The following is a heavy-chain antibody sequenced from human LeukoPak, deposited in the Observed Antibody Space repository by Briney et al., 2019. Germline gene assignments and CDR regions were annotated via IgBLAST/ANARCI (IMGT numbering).Heavy chain of an antibody. CDR1: GFNFNYYA. Sequence: PGGSLRLSCAASGFNFNYYAMSWVRQAPGEGLEWVSGISDNEGRAYYTDSVKGRFTISRDRTKNTVYLQMHNLRADDTAVYFCARHDSFIPYWGQGTLVTVSS. V-gene: IGHV3-23*01. CDR3: ARHDSFIPY. D-gene: IGHD5-18*01. J-gene: IGHJ4*02. CDR2: ISDNEGRA.